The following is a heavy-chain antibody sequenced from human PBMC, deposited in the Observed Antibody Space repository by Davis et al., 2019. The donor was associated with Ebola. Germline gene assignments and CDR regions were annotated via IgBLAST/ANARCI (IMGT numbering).Heavy chain of an antibody. CDR2: ISWNSGSI. V-gene: IGHV3-9*01. CDR3: ARDRGRFYYFDY. CDR1: GFTFDDYA. D-gene: IGHD3-16*01. Sequence: SLKISCAASGFTFDDYAMHWVRQAPGKGLEWVSGISWNSGSIGYADSVKGRFTISRDNAKNSLYLQMNSLRAEDTAVYYCARDRGRFYYFDYWGQGTLVTVSS. J-gene: IGHJ4*02.